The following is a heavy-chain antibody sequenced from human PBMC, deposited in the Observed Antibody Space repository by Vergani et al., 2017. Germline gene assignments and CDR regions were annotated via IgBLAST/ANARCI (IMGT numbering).Heavy chain of an antibody. CDR3: AKDYGDYTYYFDY. Sequence: QVQLVESGGGVVQPGGSLRLSCAASGFTFSSYGMHWVRQAPGKGLEWVAFIRYDGSNKYYADSVKGRFTISRDNSKNTLYLQMNSLRAEDTAVYYCAKDYGDYTYYFDYWGQGTTVTVSS. V-gene: IGHV3-30*02. CDR2: IRYDGSNK. J-gene: IGHJ4*03. D-gene: IGHD4-17*01. CDR1: GFTFSSYG.